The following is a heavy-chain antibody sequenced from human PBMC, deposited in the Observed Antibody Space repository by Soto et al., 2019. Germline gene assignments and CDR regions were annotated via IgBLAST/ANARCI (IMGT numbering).Heavy chain of an antibody. V-gene: IGHV4-30-4*01. J-gene: IGHJ5*02. D-gene: IGHD6-6*01. CDR2: IYYSGST. CDR3: ARERPDGARLDP. Sequence: PSGTLYITCTVSGGSLSSDLYYWGWIRQHPGKGLEWIGYIYYSGSTYYNPSLKSRVTISVDTSKNQFSLKLSSVTAADTAVYYCARERPDGARLDPWGQGTLVTVS. CDR1: GGSLSSDLYY.